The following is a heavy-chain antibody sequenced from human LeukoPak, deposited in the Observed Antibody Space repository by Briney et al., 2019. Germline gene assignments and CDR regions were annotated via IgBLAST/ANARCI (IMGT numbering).Heavy chain of an antibody. J-gene: IGHJ4*02. V-gene: IGHV1-2*02. Sequence: ASVKGSCKASGYTFTGYYMHWVRQAPGQGLEWRGWINPNSGGTNYAQKLQGRVTMTTDTSTSTAYMELRSLRSDDTAVYYCARDGYCSSTSCYAFDYWGQGTLVTVSS. D-gene: IGHD2-2*03. CDR3: ARDGYCSSTSCYAFDY. CDR2: INPNSGGT. CDR1: GYTFTGYY.